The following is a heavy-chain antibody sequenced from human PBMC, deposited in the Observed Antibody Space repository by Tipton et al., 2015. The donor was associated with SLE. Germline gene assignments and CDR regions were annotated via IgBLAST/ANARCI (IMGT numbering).Heavy chain of an antibody. CDR2: IYYSGNT. D-gene: IGHD2-15*01. V-gene: IGHV4-61*01. CDR3: ARDGRGYCDNSGCSEYNWFDP. J-gene: IGHJ5*02. Sequence: TLSLTCTVSGGSISSSSYYWGWIRQPPGKGLEWIGYIYYSGNTKNNPSLKSRVTISLDTSRTQFSLKLSSVTAADTAVYYCARDGRGYCDNSGCSEYNWFDPWGQGTLVTVSS. CDR1: GGSISSSSYY.